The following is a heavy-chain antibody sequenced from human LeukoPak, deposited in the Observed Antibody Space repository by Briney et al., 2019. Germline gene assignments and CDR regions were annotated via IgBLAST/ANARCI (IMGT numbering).Heavy chain of an antibody. J-gene: IGHJ4*02. CDR1: GFTFSNYA. V-gene: IGHV3-23*01. CDR3: AKDPTYYYDSSGYSDY. Sequence: GGSLRLSCAASGFTFSNYAMSWVRQGPGEGLEWVSAISGSGGSTYYADSVKGRFTISRDNSKNRLYLQMNSLRAEDTAVYYCAKDPTYYYDSSGYSDYWGQGTLVTVS. CDR2: ISGSGGST. D-gene: IGHD3-22*01.